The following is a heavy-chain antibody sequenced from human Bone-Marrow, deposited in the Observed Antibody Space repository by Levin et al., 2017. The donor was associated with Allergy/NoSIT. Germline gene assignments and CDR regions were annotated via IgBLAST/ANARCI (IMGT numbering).Heavy chain of an antibody. V-gene: IGHV3-9*01. Sequence: SCAASGFTFDDYAMHWVRQAPGKGLEWVSGISWNSGSIGYADSVKGRFTISRDNAKNSLYLQMNSLRAEDTALYYCAKGEYSSGWATFDCWGQGTLVTVSS. J-gene: IGHJ4*02. CDR1: GFTFDDYA. CDR3: AKGEYSSGWATFDC. CDR2: ISWNSGSI. D-gene: IGHD6-19*01.